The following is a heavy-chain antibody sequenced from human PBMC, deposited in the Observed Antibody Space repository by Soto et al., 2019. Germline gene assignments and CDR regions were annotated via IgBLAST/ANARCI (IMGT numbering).Heavy chain of an antibody. V-gene: IGHV3-30*18. CDR3: AKDIVKYTYGACDY. Sequence: QVQLVESGGAVVQPGKSLRLSCAASGFTFSSYGMYWVRQAPGKGLEGVAAISYDGSNNYHADSVKGLFTISRDNSKNTLYLQLNSLRTEDTAVYYCAKDIVKYTYGACDYWGQGVLVTVSS. J-gene: IGHJ4*02. CDR1: GFTFSSYG. D-gene: IGHD5-18*01. CDR2: ISYDGSNN.